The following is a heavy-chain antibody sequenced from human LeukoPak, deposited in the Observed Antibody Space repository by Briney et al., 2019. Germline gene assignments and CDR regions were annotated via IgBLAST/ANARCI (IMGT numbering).Heavy chain of an antibody. Sequence: SETLSLTCTVSGGSISSGDYYWSWIRQPPGKGLEWIGYIYYSGSIYYNPSLKSRVTISVDTSKNQFSLKLSSVTAADTAVYYCARSDQYDSSGYPFDYWGQGTLVTVSS. CDR3: ARSDQYDSSGYPFDY. D-gene: IGHD3-22*01. V-gene: IGHV4-30-4*01. CDR1: GGSISSGDYY. CDR2: IYYSGSI. J-gene: IGHJ4*02.